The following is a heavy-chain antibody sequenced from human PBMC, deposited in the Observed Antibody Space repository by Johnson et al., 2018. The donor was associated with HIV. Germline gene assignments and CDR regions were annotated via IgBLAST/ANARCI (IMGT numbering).Heavy chain of an antibody. D-gene: IGHD3-10*01. CDR2: ISYDGPNK. V-gene: IGHV3-30-3*01. Sequence: QVQLVESGGGVVQPGRSLRLSCAASGFPVSSYAMHWVRQAPGKGLEWVAVISYDGPNKYYADSVKGRFTISRDNSKNTLYLQMNSLRAEDTAMYDCARGTIIMFRGVIGFDIWGQGTMVTVSS. J-gene: IGHJ3*02. CDR3: ARGTIIMFRGVIGFDI. CDR1: GFPVSSYA.